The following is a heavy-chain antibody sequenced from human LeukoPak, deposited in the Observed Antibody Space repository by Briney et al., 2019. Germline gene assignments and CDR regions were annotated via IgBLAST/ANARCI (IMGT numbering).Heavy chain of an antibody. V-gene: IGHV3-23*01. CDR1: GFTFSSYA. CDR3: AKAVNFDWLPNDY. Sequence: GGSLRLSCAASGFTFSSYAMSWVRQAPGKGLEWVSAISGSGGSTYYADFVKGRFTISRGNSKNTLYLQMNSLRAEDTAVYYCAKAVNFDWLPNDYWGQGTLVTVSS. CDR2: ISGSGGST. J-gene: IGHJ4*02. D-gene: IGHD3-9*01.